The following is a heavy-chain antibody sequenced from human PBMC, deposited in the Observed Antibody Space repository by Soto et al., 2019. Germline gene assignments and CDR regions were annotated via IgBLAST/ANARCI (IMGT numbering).Heavy chain of an antibody. CDR3: ARDQEVGATTLYFDY. D-gene: IGHD1-26*01. Sequence: QVQLVESGGGVVQPGKSLRLSCTASGFPFSSYGMHWVRQAPGKGLEWVAVVWYDESSKYYADSVKGRFTISRDNSRNTLYLQMDSLRADDTAVYYCARDQEVGATTLYFDYWGQGTLVTVSS. CDR2: VWYDESSK. V-gene: IGHV3-33*01. J-gene: IGHJ4*02. CDR1: GFPFSSYG.